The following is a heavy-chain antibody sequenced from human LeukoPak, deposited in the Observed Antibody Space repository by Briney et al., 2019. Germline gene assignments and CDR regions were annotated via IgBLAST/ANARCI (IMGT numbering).Heavy chain of an antibody. J-gene: IGHJ5*02. CDR1: GDSISSNNW. CDR3: ARGHGGMAVANWFDP. D-gene: IGHD6-19*01. Sequence: NPSETLSPTCAVSGDSISSNNWWSWVRQPPGKGLEWIGEIFHGGSTNYNPSLKSRVTISVDKSNNQFSLNLSSVTAADTAVYYCARGHGGMAVANWFDPWGQGILVTVSS. V-gene: IGHV4-4*02. CDR2: IFHGGST.